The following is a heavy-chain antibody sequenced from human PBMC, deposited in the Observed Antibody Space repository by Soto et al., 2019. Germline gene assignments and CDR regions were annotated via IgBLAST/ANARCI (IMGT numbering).Heavy chain of an antibody. V-gene: IGHV1-69*05. CDR3: GGVRTRYYYYGMDV. D-gene: IGHD3-10*01. CDR1: GGTFSSYA. Sequence: QVQLVQSGAEVKKPGSSVKVSCKASGGTFSSYAISWVRQAPGQGLEWMGGIIPIFGTANYAQKFPGRVTITSDESTSTAYMALSSLRSEDTAVYYCGGVRTRYYYYGMDVWGQGATVTVSS. CDR2: IIPIFGTA. J-gene: IGHJ6*02.